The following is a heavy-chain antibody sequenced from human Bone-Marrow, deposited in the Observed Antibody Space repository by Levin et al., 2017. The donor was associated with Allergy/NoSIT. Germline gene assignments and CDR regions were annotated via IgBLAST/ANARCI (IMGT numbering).Heavy chain of an antibody. V-gene: IGHV3-23*01. Sequence: GESLKISCAASGFTFSSYAMSWVRQAPGKGLEWVSAISGSGGSTYYADSVKGRFTISRDNSKNTLYLQMNSLRAEDTAVYYCAKDHTRNTYFDYWGQGTLVTVSS. CDR1: GFTFSSYA. CDR2: ISGSGGST. CDR3: AKDHTRNTYFDY. J-gene: IGHJ4*02.